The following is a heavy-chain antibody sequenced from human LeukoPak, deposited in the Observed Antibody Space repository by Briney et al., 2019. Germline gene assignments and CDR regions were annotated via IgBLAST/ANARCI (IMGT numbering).Heavy chain of an antibody. CDR1: GGSFSGYY. V-gene: IGHV4-34*01. J-gene: IGHJ4*02. Sequence: PSETLSLTCAVYGGSFSGYYWSWIRQPPGKGLEWIGEINHSGSTNYNPSLKSRVTISVDTSKNQFSLELSSVTAADTAVYYCARGVTVTYFDYWGQGTLVTVSS. D-gene: IGHD4-17*01. CDR3: ARGVTVTYFDY. CDR2: INHSGST.